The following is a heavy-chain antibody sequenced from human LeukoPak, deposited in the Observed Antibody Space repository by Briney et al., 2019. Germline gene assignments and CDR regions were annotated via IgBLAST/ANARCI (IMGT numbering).Heavy chain of an antibody. J-gene: IGHJ4*02. D-gene: IGHD7-27*01. CDR2: ISGGGGST. CDR3: AKQDTGEAHFDY. V-gene: IGHV3-23*01. CDR1: GFTFSSYA. Sequence: PGGSLRLSCAASGFTFSSYAVSWVRQAPGKGLEWVSAISGGGGSTYYADSEKGRFTISRDNSNNTLYLQMNSLRAEDTAVYYCAKQDTGEAHFDYWGQGTLVTVSS.